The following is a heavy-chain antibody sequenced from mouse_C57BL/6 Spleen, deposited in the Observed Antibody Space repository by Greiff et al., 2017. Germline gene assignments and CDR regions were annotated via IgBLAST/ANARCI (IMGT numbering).Heavy chain of an antibody. J-gene: IGHJ4*01. V-gene: IGHV1-69*01. CDR2: IDPSDSYT. CDR3: ARGGYYDYDQGAYYAMDY. D-gene: IGHD2-4*01. CDR1: GYTFTSYW. Sequence: VQLQQPGAELVMPGASVKLSCKASGYTFTSYWMHWVKQRPGQGLEWIGEIDPSDSYTNYNQKFKGKSTLTVDKSSSTAYMQLSSLASEDSAVYYCARGGYYDYDQGAYYAMDYWGQGTSVTVSS.